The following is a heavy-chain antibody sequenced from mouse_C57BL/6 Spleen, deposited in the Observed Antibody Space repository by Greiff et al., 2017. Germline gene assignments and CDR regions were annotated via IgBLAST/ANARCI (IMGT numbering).Heavy chain of an antibody. CDR1: GYAFTNYL. V-gene: IGHV1-54*01. J-gene: IGHJ2*01. Sequence: QVQLKESGAELVRPGTSVKVSCKASGYAFTNYLIEWVKQRPGQGLEWIGVINPGSGGTNYNEKFKGKATLTGDKSSSTAYMQLSSLTSEDSAVYFCARDYYGSRDFDYWGQGTTLTVSS. CDR3: ARDYYGSRDFDY. CDR2: INPGSGGT. D-gene: IGHD1-1*01.